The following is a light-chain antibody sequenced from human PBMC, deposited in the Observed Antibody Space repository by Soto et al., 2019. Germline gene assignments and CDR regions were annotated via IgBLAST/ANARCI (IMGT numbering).Light chain of an antibody. J-gene: IGKJ5*01. CDR2: DTS. CDR1: QRISNY. V-gene: IGKV3-11*01. CDR3: QQYKQWPIT. Sequence: EIVLTQSPATLSLSPGERATLSCRASQRISNYLAWYQETPGQAPRLLIYDTSNRATGIPARFSGSGSATQITLTISSLQSEDSGFYYCQQYKQWPITFGQGTRLEIK.